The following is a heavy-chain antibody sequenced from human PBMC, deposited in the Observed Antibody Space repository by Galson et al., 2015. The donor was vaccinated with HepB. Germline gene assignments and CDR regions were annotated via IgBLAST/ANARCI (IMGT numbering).Heavy chain of an antibody. CDR1: GYPFSSYW. V-gene: IGHV3-7*01. CDR2: MNQEGTVI. CDR3: SVALGTHFNH. D-gene: IGHD7-27*01. Sequence: SLRLSCAASGYPFSSYWMAWVRQVRQAPGKGLEWVAKMNQEGTVIDYVDSVKGRFTMSRDNAKNSLFLQMNTLRAEDTAVYYCSVALGTHFNHWGQGTVATVSS. J-gene: IGHJ4*02.